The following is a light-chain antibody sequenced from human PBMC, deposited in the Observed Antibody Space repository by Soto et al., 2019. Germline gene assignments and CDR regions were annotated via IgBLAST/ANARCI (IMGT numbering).Light chain of an antibody. Sequence: EIVLTQSPATLSLSPGERATLSCRASQSVSSYLAWYQQKPGQAPRLLIYDASNRATGIQDRFSGSGSGTDFTLTIRSLEPEDFAVYYCQQRSNWPPFTFGHGTKSVYQT. CDR3: QQRSNWPPFT. J-gene: IGKJ3*01. V-gene: IGKV3-11*01. CDR2: DAS. CDR1: QSVSSY.